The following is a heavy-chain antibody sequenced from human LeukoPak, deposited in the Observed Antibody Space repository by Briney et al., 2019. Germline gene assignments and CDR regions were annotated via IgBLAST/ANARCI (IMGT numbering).Heavy chain of an antibody. Sequence: GGSLRLSCAASGFTFSSYAMSWVRQAPGKGLEWVASIIGSGSEMFYADSLKGRFTISRDNSKNSLYLQMNSLRVEDTAVYYCAKVQSDIVGAMFFSFDVWGQGTMVSVSS. CDR1: GFTFSSYA. V-gene: IGHV3-21*06. J-gene: IGHJ3*01. CDR3: AKVQSDIVGAMFFSFDV. D-gene: IGHD1-26*01. CDR2: IIGSGSEM.